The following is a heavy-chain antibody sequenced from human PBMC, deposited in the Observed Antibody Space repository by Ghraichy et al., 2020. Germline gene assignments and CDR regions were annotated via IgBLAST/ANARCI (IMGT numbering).Heavy chain of an antibody. CDR3: ATNKGDGAHDY. J-gene: IGHJ4*02. CDR2: MNEDGSVK. Sequence: GGPLRLSCAASGFTFSTYWMTWLRQAPGKGLEWVANMNEDGSVKNRVDSVKGRFTISRENAKSSLYLHMNSLSAEDTAIYYCATNKGDGAHDYWGQGTLVIVSS. CDR1: GFTFSTYW. V-gene: IGHV3-7*03. D-gene: IGHD1-26*01.